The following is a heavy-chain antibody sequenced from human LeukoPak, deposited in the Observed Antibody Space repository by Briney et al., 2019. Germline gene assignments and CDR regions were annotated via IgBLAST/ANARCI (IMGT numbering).Heavy chain of an antibody. CDR2: INPNSGGT. Sequence: ASVKVSCKASGYTFTGYYMHWVRQAPGQGLEWVGWINPNSGGTNYAQKLQGRVTMTTDTSTSTAYMELRSLRSDDTAVYYCARDYSSSWKGVYWYFDLWGRGTLVTVSS. D-gene: IGHD6-13*01. V-gene: IGHV1-2*02. J-gene: IGHJ2*01. CDR1: GYTFTGYY. CDR3: ARDYSSSWKGVYWYFDL.